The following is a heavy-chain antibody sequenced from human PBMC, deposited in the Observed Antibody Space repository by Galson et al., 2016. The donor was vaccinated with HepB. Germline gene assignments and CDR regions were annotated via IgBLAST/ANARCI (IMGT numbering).Heavy chain of an antibody. V-gene: IGHV4-31*03. D-gene: IGHD3-10*01. CDR1: GGSISSGGYY. Sequence: LSLTCTVSGGSISSGGYYWSWIRQHPGKGLEWIGYIYHSGSTYYNPSLKSRVSISVDTSKNQFSLRLSSVTAADTAVYYCARDRSSGSGTFGYWGQGTLVTVSS. CDR2: IYHSGST. CDR3: ARDRSSGSGTFGY. J-gene: IGHJ4*02.